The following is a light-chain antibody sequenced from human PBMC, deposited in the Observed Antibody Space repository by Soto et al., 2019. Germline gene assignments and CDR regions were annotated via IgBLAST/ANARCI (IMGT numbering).Light chain of an antibody. CDR2: QTS. V-gene: IGKV3-11*01. CDR1: QYINTR. J-gene: IGKJ1*01. Sequence: EIVLTQSPATLSSFPGDRVTLSCRASQYINTRLAWYQHRPGQAPRLLIYQTSIRAAGIPARFSASGSGTDFTLTISDVQHQDFEIYYCHQRQSWPRTFGQGTKADIK. CDR3: HQRQSWPRT.